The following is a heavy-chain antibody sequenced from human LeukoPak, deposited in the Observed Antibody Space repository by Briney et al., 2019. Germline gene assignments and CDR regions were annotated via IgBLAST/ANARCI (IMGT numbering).Heavy chain of an antibody. J-gene: IGHJ6*04. CDR1: GGTFSSYA. CDR3: ARARYCSGGSCYWTPYYYYGMDV. CDR2: IIPIFGTA. Sequence: SVKVSCKASGGTFSSYAISWVRQAPGQGLEWMGGIIPIFGTANYAQKFQGSVTITADKSTSTAYMELSSLRSEDTAVYYCARARYCSGGSCYWTPYYYYGMDVWGKGTTVTVSS. D-gene: IGHD2-15*01. V-gene: IGHV1-69*06.